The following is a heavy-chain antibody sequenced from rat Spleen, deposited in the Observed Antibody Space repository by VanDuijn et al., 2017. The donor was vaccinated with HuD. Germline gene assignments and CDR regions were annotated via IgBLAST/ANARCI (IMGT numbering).Heavy chain of an antibody. D-gene: IGHD1-12*02. CDR1: GFTFSSYW. V-gene: IGHV5-22*01. CDR2: ISYEGSST. CDR3: ARSEGTHYYLPFAD. J-gene: IGHJ3*01. Sequence: EVQLVETGGGLVQPGRSLKLSCVASGFTFSSYWMYWIRQAPRKGLEWVATISYEGSSTYYGDSVKGRFTISRDNAKSTLYLQMNSLRSEDTATYYCARSEGTHYYLPFADWGQGTLVTVSS.